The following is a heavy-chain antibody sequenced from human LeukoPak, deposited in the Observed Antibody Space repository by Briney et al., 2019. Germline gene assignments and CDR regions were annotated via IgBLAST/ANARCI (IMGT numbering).Heavy chain of an antibody. CDR3: ARADPYNFIAAAGTGYFQH. CDR2: ISAYNGNT. D-gene: IGHD6-13*01. V-gene: IGHV1-18*01. CDR1: GYTFTSYG. J-gene: IGHJ1*01. Sequence: ASVKVSCKASGYTFTSYGISWVRQTPGQGLEWMGWISAYNGNTNYAQKLQGRVTMTTDTSTNTAYMELRSLRSDDTAVYYCARADPYNFIAAAGTGYFQHWGQGTLVTVSS.